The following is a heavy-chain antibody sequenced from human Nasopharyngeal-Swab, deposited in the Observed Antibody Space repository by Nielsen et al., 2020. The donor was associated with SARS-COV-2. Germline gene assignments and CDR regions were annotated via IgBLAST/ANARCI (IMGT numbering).Heavy chain of an antibody. Sequence: GGSLRLSCAASGFTFSSYGMHWVRQAPGKGLEWVAFIRYDGSNKYYADSVKGRFTISRDNSKNTLYLQMNSLRAEDTAVYYCAKDMTAKYCSSTSCQREDAFDIWGQGTMVTVSS. V-gene: IGHV3-30*02. D-gene: IGHD2-2*01. CDR1: GFTFSSYG. CDR3: AKDMTAKYCSSTSCQREDAFDI. J-gene: IGHJ3*02. CDR2: IRYDGSNK.